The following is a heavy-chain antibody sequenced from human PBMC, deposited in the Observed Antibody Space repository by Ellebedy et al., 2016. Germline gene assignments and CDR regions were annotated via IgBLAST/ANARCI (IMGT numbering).Heavy chain of an antibody. Sequence: GESLKIPXAASGFTVSSNYMSWVRQAPGKGLEWVSVIYSGDGTYYADSVKGRFTISRDNSKNTLYLQMNSLKAEDTAAYYCARAPPTNWYFDLWGRGTPVTVSS. CDR1: GFTVSSNY. CDR3: ARAPPTNWYFDL. D-gene: IGHD5-24*01. CDR2: IYSGDGT. V-gene: IGHV3-66*01. J-gene: IGHJ2*01.